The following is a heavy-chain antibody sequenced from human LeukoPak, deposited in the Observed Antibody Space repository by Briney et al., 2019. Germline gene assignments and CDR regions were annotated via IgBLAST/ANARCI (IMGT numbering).Heavy chain of an antibody. CDR3: ARGITAAGFDY. Sequence: MASETLSLTCSVSGGSINSGDYYWSWIRQPPGKGLEWIGYISYSGSTYYSPSLWSRVPISLDTSQNQFSLKLTSVTAADTAMYYCARGITAAGFDYWGQGTLVTVSS. CDR1: GGSINSGDYY. J-gene: IGHJ4*02. D-gene: IGHD6-13*01. CDR2: ISYSGST. V-gene: IGHV4-30-4*01.